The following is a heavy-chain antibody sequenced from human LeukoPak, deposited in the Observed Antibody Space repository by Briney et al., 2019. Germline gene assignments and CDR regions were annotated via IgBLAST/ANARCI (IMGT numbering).Heavy chain of an antibody. CDR1: GGSFSGYY. J-gene: IGHJ4*02. D-gene: IGHD1-26*01. CDR2: INHSGST. Sequence: SETLSLTCAVYGGSFSGYYWSWIRQPPGKGLEWIGEINHSGSTNYNPSLKSRVTISVDTSKNQFSLKLSSVTAADTAVYYCARALPLYSGSYYPYWGQGTLVTVSS. CDR3: ARALPLYSGSYYPY. V-gene: IGHV4-34*01.